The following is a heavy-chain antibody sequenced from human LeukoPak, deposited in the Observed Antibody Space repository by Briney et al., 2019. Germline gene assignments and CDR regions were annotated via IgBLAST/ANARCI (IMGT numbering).Heavy chain of an antibody. CDR3: AKDPPRYSSSWYGPNY. Sequence: GGSLRLSCAASGFTFSSYAMSWVRQAPGKGLEWVSAISGSGGSTYYADSVKGRFTISRDNSKNTLYLQMNSLRAEDTAVYYCAKDPPRYSSSWYGPNYWGQGTLVTVSS. V-gene: IGHV3-23*01. CDR2: ISGSGGST. CDR1: GFTFSSYA. D-gene: IGHD6-13*01. J-gene: IGHJ4*02.